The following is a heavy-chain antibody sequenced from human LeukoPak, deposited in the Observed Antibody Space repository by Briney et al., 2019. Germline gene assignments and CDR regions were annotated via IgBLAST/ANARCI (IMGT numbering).Heavy chain of an antibody. V-gene: IGHV3-33*01. CDR2: LWDDGSNK. D-gene: IGHD5-24*01. CDR1: GFIVTSYV. Sequence: PGRSLRLSCAASGFIVTSYVMHWVRQAPGKGLEWVAVLWDDGSNKNYTDSVKGRFIISRDNSKNTLHLQMNSLRAEDTGVYYCARLHRDAYNFLWGQGTLVTVSS. J-gene: IGHJ4*02. CDR3: ARLHRDAYNFL.